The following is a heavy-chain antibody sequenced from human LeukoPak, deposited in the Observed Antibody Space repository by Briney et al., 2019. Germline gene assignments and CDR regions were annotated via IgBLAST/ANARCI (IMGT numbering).Heavy chain of an antibody. CDR3: TRESGAFSPFGF. CDR1: GGSILTTNW. Sequence: SETLSLTCAVSGGSILTTNWWSWVRQPPGKGLEWIGDVHLSGASNYNPSLKSRVNMSIDKSKNQLSLELTSVTAADTAIYYCTRESGAFSPFGFWGQGTLVTVSS. J-gene: IGHJ4*02. CDR2: VHLSGAS. V-gene: IGHV4-4*02. D-gene: IGHD1-26*01.